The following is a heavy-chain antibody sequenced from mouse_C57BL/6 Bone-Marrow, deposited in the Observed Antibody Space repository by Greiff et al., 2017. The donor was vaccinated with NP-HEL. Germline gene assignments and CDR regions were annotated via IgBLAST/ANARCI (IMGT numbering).Heavy chain of an antibody. CDR2: IDPSDSYT. J-gene: IGHJ2*01. Sequence: QVQLQQPGAELVRPGTSVKLSCKASGYTFTSYWMHWVKQRPGQGLEWIGVIDPSDSYTNYNQKFKGKATLTVDTSSSTAYMQLSSLTSEDSAVYYCARWDSAYYFDYWGQGTTLTVSS. CDR1: GYTFTSYW. D-gene: IGHD2-12*01. CDR3: ARWDSAYYFDY. V-gene: IGHV1-59*01.